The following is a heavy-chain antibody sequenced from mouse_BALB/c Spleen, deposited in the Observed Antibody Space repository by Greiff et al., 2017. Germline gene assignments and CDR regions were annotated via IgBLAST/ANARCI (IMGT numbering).Heavy chain of an antibody. CDR3: TRDRDYYGSSYGY. CDR2: IDPANGNT. V-gene: IGHV14-3*02. J-gene: IGHJ2*01. Sequence: EVKLQESGAELVKPGASVKLSCTASGFNIKDTYMHWVKQRPEQGLEWIGRIDPANGNTKYDPKFQGKATITADKSSSTAYMQLSSLTSEDSAVYYCTRDRDYYGSSYGYWGQGTTLTVSS. D-gene: IGHD1-1*01. CDR1: GFNIKDTY.